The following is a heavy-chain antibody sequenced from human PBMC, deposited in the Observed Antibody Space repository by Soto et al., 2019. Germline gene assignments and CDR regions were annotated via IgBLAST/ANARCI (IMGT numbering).Heavy chain of an antibody. D-gene: IGHD3-3*01. V-gene: IGHV1-8*01. CDR2: MNPNSGNT. CDR3: ARGLLTYDFWSGYYNPYYYGMDV. J-gene: IGHJ6*02. CDR1: GYTFTSYD. Sequence: APVKVSCKASGYTFTSYDINWVRQATGQGLEWMGWMNPNSGNTGYAQKFQGRVTMTRNTSISTAYMELSSLRSEDTAVYYCARGLLTYDFWSGYYNPYYYGMDVWGQGTTVTVSS.